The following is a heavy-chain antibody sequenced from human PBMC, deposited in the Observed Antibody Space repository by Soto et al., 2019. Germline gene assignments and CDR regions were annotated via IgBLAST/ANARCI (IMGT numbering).Heavy chain of an antibody. D-gene: IGHD2-2*01. CDR2: IKSKTDGGTT. CDR3: ARAPFDIVVVPAAIQYYYYMDV. V-gene: IGHV3-15*07. Sequence: PGGSLKLSCAASGFTFSNAWVNWVRQAPGKGLEWVGRIKSKTDGGTTDYAAPVKGRFTISRDNSKNTLYLQMNSLRAEDTAVYYCARAPFDIVVVPAAIQYYYYMDVWGKGTTDTVSS. J-gene: IGHJ6*03. CDR1: GFTFSNAW.